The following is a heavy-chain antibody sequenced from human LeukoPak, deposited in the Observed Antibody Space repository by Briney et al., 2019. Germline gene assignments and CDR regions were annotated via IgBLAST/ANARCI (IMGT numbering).Heavy chain of an antibody. J-gene: IGHJ4*02. Sequence: SETLPLTCTVSGGSISSYYWSWIRQPAGKGLEWIGRIYTSGSTNYNPSLKSRVTMSVDTSKNQFSLKLSSVTAADTAVYYCARADRKLYYYGSGTLDYWGQGTLVTVSS. V-gene: IGHV4-4*07. D-gene: IGHD3-10*01. CDR2: IYTSGST. CDR1: GGSISSYY. CDR3: ARADRKLYYYGSGTLDY.